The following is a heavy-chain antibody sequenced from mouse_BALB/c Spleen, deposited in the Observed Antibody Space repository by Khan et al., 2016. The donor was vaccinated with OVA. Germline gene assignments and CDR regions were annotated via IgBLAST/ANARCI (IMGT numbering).Heavy chain of an antibody. J-gene: IGHJ1*01. V-gene: IGHV14-3*02. D-gene: IGHD2-3*01. CDR3: AHPSYEPRYFVV. Sequence: VQLKQSGAELVKPGASVKLSCTASGFNIRDNYIHWVKQRPEQGLEWIGRIAPANGNVKYDPKFQGKATITADTSSNTAYLQVSSLTSEDSAVYYCAHPSYEPRYFVVWGAGTTVTVSS. CDR2: IAPANGNV. CDR1: GFNIRDNY.